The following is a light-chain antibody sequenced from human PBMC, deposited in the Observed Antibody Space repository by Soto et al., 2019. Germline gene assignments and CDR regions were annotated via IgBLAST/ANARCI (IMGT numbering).Light chain of an antibody. J-gene: IGKJ1*01. CDR1: QSISSY. CDR2: AAS. CDR3: QQSYSTPLA. V-gene: IGKV1-39*01. Sequence: DIPMTQSPSSLSASVGDRVTITCRVSQSISSYLNWYQQKPGKAPKLLIYAASSLQSGVPSRFSGSGSGTDFTLTISSLQPEDFATYYCQQSYSTPLAFGPGTKVEIK.